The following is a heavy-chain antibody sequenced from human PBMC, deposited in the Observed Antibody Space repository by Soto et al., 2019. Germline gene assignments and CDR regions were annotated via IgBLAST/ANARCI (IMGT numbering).Heavy chain of an antibody. V-gene: IGHV3-30*18. Sequence: QVQLVESGGGVVQPGRSLRLSCAASGFTFRSYGMHWVRQAPGKGLEWVAVISYDGSNKYYADSVKGRFTISRDNSKNTLYLQMNSLRAEDTAVYYCAKEEGYFDWLSTTDYWGQGTLVIVSS. CDR1: GFTFRSYG. CDR2: ISYDGSNK. D-gene: IGHD3-9*01. J-gene: IGHJ4*02. CDR3: AKEEGYFDWLSTTDY.